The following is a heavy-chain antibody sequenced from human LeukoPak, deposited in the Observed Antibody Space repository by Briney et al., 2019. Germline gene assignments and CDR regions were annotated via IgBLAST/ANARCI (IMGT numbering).Heavy chain of an antibody. Sequence: SETLSLTCTVSGGSISSYYWNWIRQSPGKGLEWIGCIHYSGSTNHNPSLNSRVTISVDTSKNQFSLKLTSVTAADTAVYYCARRDSSGWNYFDYWGQGTLVTVSS. CDR3: ARRDSSGWNYFDY. CDR2: IHYSGST. D-gene: IGHD6-19*01. V-gene: IGHV4-59*08. J-gene: IGHJ4*02. CDR1: GGSISSYY.